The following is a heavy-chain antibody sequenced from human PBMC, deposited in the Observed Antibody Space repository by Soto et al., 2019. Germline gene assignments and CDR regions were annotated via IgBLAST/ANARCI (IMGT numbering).Heavy chain of an antibody. CDR3: ARGPAMVRGVISWCLSCGMDV. CDR2: IIPIFGTA. D-gene: IGHD3-10*01. Sequence: ASVKVSCKASGGTFSSYAISWVRQAPGQGLEWMGGIIPIFGTANYAQKFQGRVTITADESTSTAYMELSSLRSEDTAVYYCARGPAMVRGVISWCLSCGMDVWGQGTTVTVSS. J-gene: IGHJ6*02. CDR1: GGTFSSYA. V-gene: IGHV1-69*13.